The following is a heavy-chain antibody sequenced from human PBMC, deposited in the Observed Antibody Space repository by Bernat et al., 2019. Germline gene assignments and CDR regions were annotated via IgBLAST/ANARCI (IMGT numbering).Heavy chain of an antibody. CDR3: AGGEGSRPGDPTYFDY. D-gene: IGHD4-17*01. J-gene: IGHJ4*02. CDR1: GGSIGNTNYY. CDR2: IYYSGTT. Sequence: QLQLQESGPGLVKLSETLSLTCTVPGGSIGNTNYYWGWIRQPPGKGLEWIGTIYYSGTTYYNPSLKSRVTISVNTSKNEFSLKQSCVTAADTAMYYCAGGEGSRPGDPTYFDYWGQGTLVTVSS. V-gene: IGHV4-39*01.